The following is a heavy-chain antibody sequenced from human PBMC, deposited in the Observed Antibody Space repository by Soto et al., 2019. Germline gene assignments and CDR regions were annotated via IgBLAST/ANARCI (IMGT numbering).Heavy chain of an antibody. CDR3: ARGRSSPNFDP. V-gene: IGHV1-69*01. CDR2: LIPIFGAA. Sequence: QVQLVQSGAEVRKPGSSVKVSCKISGGTFTNYVISWLRQAPGHGLEWMGGLIPIFGAANLAQKFQVRVTITSDESTSTGNMELSRLTSEETAVYYCARGRSSPNFDPWGQGTLVTVSS. D-gene: IGHD6-6*01. J-gene: IGHJ5*02. CDR1: GGTFTNYV.